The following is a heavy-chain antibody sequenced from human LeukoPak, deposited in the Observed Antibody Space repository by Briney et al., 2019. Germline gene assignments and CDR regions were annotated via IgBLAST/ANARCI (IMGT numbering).Heavy chain of an antibody. J-gene: IGHJ4*02. CDR2: IKSKTDGGTT. CDR3: TTPHDGY. Sequence: GGSLRLSCAASGFTFSTYAMSWVRQAPGKGLEWVGRIKSKTDGGTTDYAAPVKGRFTTSRDDSKNTLFLQMNSLKTEDTAVYYCTTPHDGYWGQGALVNVSS. CDR1: GFTFSTYA. V-gene: IGHV3-15*01.